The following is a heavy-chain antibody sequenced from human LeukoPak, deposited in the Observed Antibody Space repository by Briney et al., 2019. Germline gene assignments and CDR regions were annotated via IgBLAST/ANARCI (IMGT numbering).Heavy chain of an antibody. CDR2: INWNGGST. CDR3: VRHSNYESSGQFDY. D-gene: IGHD3-22*01. CDR1: GLIFDDHG. J-gene: IGHJ4*02. Sequence: GSLRLSCAASGLIFDDHGMSWVRQAPGKGLEWVSGINWNGGSTGYADSVKGRFTISRDNAKNSLYLQMNSLRVEDTALYYCVRHSNYESSGQFDYWAREPWSPSPQ. V-gene: IGHV3-20*04.